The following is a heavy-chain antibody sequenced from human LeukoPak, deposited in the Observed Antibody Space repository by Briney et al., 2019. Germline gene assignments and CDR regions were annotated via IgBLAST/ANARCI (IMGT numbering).Heavy chain of an antibody. CDR3: AGFPPGSYPPYFDY. CDR2: IYYSGST. D-gene: IGHD3-10*01. J-gene: IGHJ4*02. Sequence: PSETLSLTCTVSGGSISSSSYYWGWIRQPPGKGLEWIGSIYYSGSTYYNPSLKSRVTISVDTSKNQFSLKLSSVTAADTAVYYCAGFPPGSYPPYFDYWGQGTLVTVSS. CDR1: GGSISSSSYY. V-gene: IGHV4-39*07.